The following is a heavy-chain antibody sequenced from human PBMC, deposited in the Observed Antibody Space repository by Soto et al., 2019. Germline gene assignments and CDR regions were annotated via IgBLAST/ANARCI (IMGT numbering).Heavy chain of an antibody. CDR3: ARAPKVSGSSQTRPDF. V-gene: IGHV4-34*01. D-gene: IGHD6-6*01. CDR1: SGSFSGYY. J-gene: IGHJ4*02. Sequence: SETLSLTCSIYSGSFSGYYWSWIRQPPGKGLEWIGEISQSGNTNYSPSLKSRVSISIDTPKKQFSLNLASVSAADTAVYYCARAPKVSGSSQTRPDFWGQGTLVTVSS. CDR2: ISQSGNT.